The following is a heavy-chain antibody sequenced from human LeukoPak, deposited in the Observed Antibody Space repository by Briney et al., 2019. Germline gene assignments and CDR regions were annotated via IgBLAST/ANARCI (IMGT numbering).Heavy chain of an antibody. CDR3: ARGIVDTAMGYNWFDP. J-gene: IGHJ5*02. Sequence: GASVKVSCKASGYTFTSYGISWVRQAPGQGLEWMGWISAYNGNTNYAQKLQGRVTMTTDTSTSTAYMELRSLRSDDTAVYYCARGIVDTAMGYNWFDPWGQGTLVTVSS. CDR1: GYTFTSYG. V-gene: IGHV1-18*01. D-gene: IGHD5-18*01. CDR2: ISAYNGNT.